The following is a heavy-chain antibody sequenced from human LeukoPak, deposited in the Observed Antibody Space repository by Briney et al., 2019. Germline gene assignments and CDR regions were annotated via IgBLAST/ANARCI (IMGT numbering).Heavy chain of an antibody. CDR3: ATALGITGTTFDY. CDR2: FDPEDGET. D-gene: IGHD1-20*01. CDR1: GYTLTELS. V-gene: IGHV1-24*01. Sequence: ASVKVSCKVSGYTLTELSMRWVRQAPGKGLEWMGGFDPEDGETIYAQKFQGRVTMTEDTSTDTAYMELSSLRSEDTAVYYCATALGITGTTFDYWGQGTLVTVSS. J-gene: IGHJ4*02.